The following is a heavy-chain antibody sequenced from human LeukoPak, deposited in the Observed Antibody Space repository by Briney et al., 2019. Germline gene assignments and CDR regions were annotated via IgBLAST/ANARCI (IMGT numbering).Heavy chain of an antibody. CDR3: AKRLGAPRAFDY. J-gene: IGHJ4*02. V-gene: IGHV3-23*01. Sequence: PGGSLRLSCVASGFTFSNYGMSWVRQAPGKGLEWVSGISGDSRAIDYAAPVKGRFTISRDNSRNTLYVQMNSLRADDKAVYFCAKRLGAPRAFDYWGQGTLVTVSS. CDR1: GFTFSNYG. CDR2: ISGDSRAI. D-gene: IGHD4/OR15-4a*01.